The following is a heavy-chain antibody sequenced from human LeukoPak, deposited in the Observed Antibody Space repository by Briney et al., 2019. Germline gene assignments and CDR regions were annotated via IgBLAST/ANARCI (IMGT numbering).Heavy chain of an antibody. J-gene: IGHJ3*02. CDR1: GGSISSSSYY. CDR3: ARGGWSAFDI. V-gene: IGHV4-39*07. CDR2: ISYNGRT. Sequence: SSETLSLTCTVSGGSISSSSYYRGWIRQSPGKGLEWIGSISYNGRTYYYPSLKSRVTISVDTSKNQFSLRLSSVTAADTAVYHCARGGWSAFDIWGQGTMVTVSS. D-gene: IGHD3-10*01.